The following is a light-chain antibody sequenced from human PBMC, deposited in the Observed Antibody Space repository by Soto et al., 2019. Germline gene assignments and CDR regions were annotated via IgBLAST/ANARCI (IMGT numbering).Light chain of an antibody. J-gene: IGLJ3*02. CDR1: SSNIGSNY. CDR2: RNN. CDR3: AAWDDSLSGWV. V-gene: IGLV1-47*01. Sequence: QSVLTQPPSASGTPGQRVNISCSGSSSNIGSNYVYWYQQLPGTAPKLLIYRNNRRPSGVPDRFSGSKSGTSASLAISALRSEDEADYYCAAWDDSLSGWVFGGGTKLTVL.